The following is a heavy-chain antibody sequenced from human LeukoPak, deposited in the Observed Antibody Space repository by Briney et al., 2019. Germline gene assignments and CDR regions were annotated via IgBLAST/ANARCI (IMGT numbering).Heavy chain of an antibody. CDR1: GFTFSSYA. CDR3: AKFLPTHIVVANYYFDY. J-gene: IGHJ4*02. D-gene: IGHD2-21*01. V-gene: IGHV3-23*01. Sequence: PGGSLRLSCAASGFTFSSYAMSWVRQAPGKGLEWVSAISGSGGSTYYAGSVKGRFTISRDNSKNTQYLQMNSLRAEDTAVYYCAKFLPTHIVVANYYFDYWGQGTLVTVSS. CDR2: ISGSGGST.